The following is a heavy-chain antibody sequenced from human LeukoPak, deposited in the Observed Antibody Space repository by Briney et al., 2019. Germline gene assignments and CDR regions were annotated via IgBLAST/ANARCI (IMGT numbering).Heavy chain of an antibody. CDR2: IYWDDDK. CDR3: AHHSIGGYSSGWSGGDAFDI. CDR1: GSSLSTSGGG. D-gene: IGHD6-19*01. J-gene: IGHJ3*02. Sequence: ESAPTLVNPTQILTLTCTFSGSSLSTSGGGVGRIRHPPGKALEWLALIYWDDDKRSIPSPTSRPTITKDTSKNKVVITMTNMDPVDTATYYCAHHSIGGYSSGWSGGDAFDIWGQGRMVTVSS. V-gene: IGHV2-5*02.